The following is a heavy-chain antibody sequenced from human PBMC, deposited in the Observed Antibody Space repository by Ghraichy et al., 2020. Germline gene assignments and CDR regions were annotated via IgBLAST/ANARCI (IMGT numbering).Heavy chain of an antibody. Sequence: GESLNISCAASEFTFRNYWMSWVRQAPGKGLEWVAHIKPDGSEEFYVDSVKGRFTTSRENAHNSLSLQMNSLRAEDSAVYYCARSTFSSADYWGQGTLVTVSS. V-gene: IGHV3-7*01. D-gene: IGHD6-6*01. CDR3: ARSTFSSADY. J-gene: IGHJ4*02. CDR2: IKPDGSEE. CDR1: EFTFRNYW.